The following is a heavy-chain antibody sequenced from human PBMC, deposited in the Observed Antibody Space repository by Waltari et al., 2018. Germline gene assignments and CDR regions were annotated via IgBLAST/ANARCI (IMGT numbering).Heavy chain of an antibody. J-gene: IGHJ5*02. Sequence: QVQLIQSGTEVRKPGASVKVACKTSGYPFTRYDINWVRQAAGQGLEWLGWMSPATGDTGYAQKFQGRINMTRNTSINTAYLELSSLTSEDTAIYYCARDIMAPWGQGTRVSVSS. CDR3: ARDIMAP. CDR2: MSPATGDT. D-gene: IGHD3-16*01. V-gene: IGHV1-8*01. CDR1: GYPFTRYD.